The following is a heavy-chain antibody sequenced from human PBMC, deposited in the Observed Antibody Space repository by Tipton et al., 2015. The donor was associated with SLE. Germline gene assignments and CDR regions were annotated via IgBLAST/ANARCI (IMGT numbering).Heavy chain of an antibody. Sequence: TLSLTCAVYGGSFSGYYWSWIRQPPGKGLERIGEINHSGSTNYNLSLKSRVTISVDTSKNQFSLKLSSVTAADTAVYYCARAGGNLDAFDIWGQGTMVTVSS. CDR2: INHSGST. CDR1: GGSFSGYY. CDR3: ARAGGNLDAFDI. J-gene: IGHJ3*02. V-gene: IGHV4-34*01. D-gene: IGHD4-23*01.